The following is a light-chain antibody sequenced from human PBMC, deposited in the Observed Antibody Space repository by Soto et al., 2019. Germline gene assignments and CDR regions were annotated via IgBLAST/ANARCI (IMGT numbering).Light chain of an antibody. CDR1: SSNIGSNY. CDR3: AAWDDSLSGVV. Sequence: QSVLTQPPSASGTPGQRVTISCSGSSSNIGSNYVYWYQQLPGTAPKLLSYRNNQRPSGVPDRFSGSKSGTSDSLAISGLRSEDEADYYCAAWDDSLSGVVFGGGTKVTVL. CDR2: RNN. V-gene: IGLV1-47*01. J-gene: IGLJ2*01.